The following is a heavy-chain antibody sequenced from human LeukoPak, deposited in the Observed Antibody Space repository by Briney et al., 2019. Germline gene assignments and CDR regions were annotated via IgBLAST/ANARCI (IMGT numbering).Heavy chain of an antibody. CDR1: GFTFSNYW. Sequence: AGGLRGSCVASGFTFSNYWMTWVRQAPGRGVEWVANIRVDGSDKFYMESVKGRFTISRDNAENSLFLHMNSMRVEDTAMYFCARLYFSGGNHFSGDNHYSKFDSWGQGTLVTVSS. D-gene: IGHD2-15*01. V-gene: IGHV3-7*01. J-gene: IGHJ4*02. CDR3: ARLYFSGGNHFSGDNHYSKFDS. CDR2: IRVDGSDK.